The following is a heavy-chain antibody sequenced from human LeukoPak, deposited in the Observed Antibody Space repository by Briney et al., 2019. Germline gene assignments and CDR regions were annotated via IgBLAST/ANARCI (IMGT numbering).Heavy chain of an antibody. V-gene: IGHV3-30*02. CDR2: IRYDGSNK. CDR3: AKLPEVHVVVVNAPFDY. J-gene: IGHJ4*02. CDR1: GFTFSSYG. D-gene: IGHD2-21*01. Sequence: PGGSLRLSCAASGFTFSSYGMHWVRQAPGKGLEWVAFIRYDGSNKYYADSVKGRFTISRDNSKNTLYLQMNSLRAEDTAVYYCAKLPEVHVVVVNAPFDYWGRGTLVTVSS.